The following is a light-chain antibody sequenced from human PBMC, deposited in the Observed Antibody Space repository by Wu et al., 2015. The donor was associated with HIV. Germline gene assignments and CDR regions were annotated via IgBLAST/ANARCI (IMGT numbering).Light chain of an antibody. CDR2: DAS. J-gene: IGKJ4*01. V-gene: IGKV3-20*01. Sequence: EIVLTQSPATLSLSPGERATLSCRASQSVSSYLAWYQQKPGQAPRLLIYDASNRATGIPDRFSGSGSGTDFTLTISRLEPEDFAVYYCQQYGSSPETFGGGTKVEDQT. CDR3: QQYGSSPET. CDR1: QSVSSY.